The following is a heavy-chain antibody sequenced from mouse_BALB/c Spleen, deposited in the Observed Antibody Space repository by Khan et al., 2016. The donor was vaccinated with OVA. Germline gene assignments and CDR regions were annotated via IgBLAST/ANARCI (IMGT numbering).Heavy chain of an antibody. D-gene: IGHD1-1*02. CDR1: GFSLTSYG. V-gene: IGHV2-2*02. Sequence: QVQLQQPGPGLVQPSQSLSITCTVSGFSLTSYGVHWVRQSPGKGLEWLGMIWSSGSTDYNATFISRLSISKDNSKSQVFFKMNSLQANDTAIYYWARNRNGYFDYWGQGTTLTVSS. J-gene: IGHJ2*01. CDR3: ARNRNGYFDY. CDR2: IWSSGST.